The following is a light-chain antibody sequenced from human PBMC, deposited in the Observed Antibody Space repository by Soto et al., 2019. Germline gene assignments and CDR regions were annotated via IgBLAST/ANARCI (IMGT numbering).Light chain of an antibody. CDR2: EGS. CDR1: SSDVGSYDL. CDR3: CAYTNSATLV. Sequence: QSALTQPASVSGSPGQSITISCIGTSSDVGSYDLVSWYQQYPGKAPKLMIYEGSKRPSGVSYRFSGSKSGNTASLPIFGLQAEDEADYYCCAYTNSATLVFGGGTKLTVL. V-gene: IGLV2-23*01. J-gene: IGLJ3*02.